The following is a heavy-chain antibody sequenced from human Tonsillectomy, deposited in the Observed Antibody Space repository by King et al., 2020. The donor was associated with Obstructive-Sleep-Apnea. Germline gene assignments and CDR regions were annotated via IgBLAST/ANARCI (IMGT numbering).Heavy chain of an antibody. CDR1: GGSISSSSYY. V-gene: IGHV4-39*07. CDR3: ARDQSDCGGDCYLPSAYYYGMDV. J-gene: IGHJ6*02. Sequence: QLQESGPGLVKPSETLSLTCTVSGGSISSSSYYWGWIRQPPGKGLEWIGSIYYSGSTYYNPSLKSRVTISVDTSKNQFSLKLSSVTAADTAVYYCARDQSDCGGDCYLPSAYYYGMDVWGQGTTVTVSS. CDR2: IYYSGST. D-gene: IGHD2-21*02.